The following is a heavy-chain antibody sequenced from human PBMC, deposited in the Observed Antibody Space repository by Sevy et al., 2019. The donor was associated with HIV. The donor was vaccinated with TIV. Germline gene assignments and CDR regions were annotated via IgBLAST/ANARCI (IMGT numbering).Heavy chain of an antibody. J-gene: IGHJ5*02. CDR2: IGIYGDT. Sequence: GGSLRLSCVASGFDFTEHQMHWVRQPVGKGLEWIAAIGIYGDTYYMGSVKGRFTISREDANNSLFLQLASLTVGDTATYYCVRGTVGSLGGAWFDPCGQGTLVTVS. D-gene: IGHD1-26*01. CDR1: GFDFTEHQ. V-gene: IGHV3-13*04. CDR3: VRGTVGSLGGAWFDP.